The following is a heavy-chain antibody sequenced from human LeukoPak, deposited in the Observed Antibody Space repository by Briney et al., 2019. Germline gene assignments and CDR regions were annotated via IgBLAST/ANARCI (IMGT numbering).Heavy chain of an antibody. CDR3: AHYYGSGSLEYGMDV. D-gene: IGHD3-10*01. CDR1: GGSINSSNYY. J-gene: IGHJ6*02. CDR2: IYYSGST. Sequence: NSSETLSLTCTVSGGSINSSNYYWGWLRQPPGKGLEWIGIIYYSGSTYYNPSLKSRVTISVDTSKNQFSLKLTSVTAADTAVYYCAHYYGSGSLEYGMDVWGQGTTVTVSS. V-gene: IGHV4-39*07.